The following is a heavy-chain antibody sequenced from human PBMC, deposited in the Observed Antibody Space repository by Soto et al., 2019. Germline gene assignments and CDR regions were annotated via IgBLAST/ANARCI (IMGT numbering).Heavy chain of an antibody. J-gene: IGHJ4*02. V-gene: IGHV3-73*02. D-gene: IGHD4-17*01. CDR3: TPFYGDYGDY. CDR1: GFTFSGSA. CDR2: IRSKANNYAT. Sequence: EVQLVESGGGLVQPGGSLKLSCAASGFTFSGSAMHWVRQASGKGLEWVGRIRSKANNYATAYAASVKGRFTISRDDSKNTAYLQMYSLKTEDTAVYYCTPFYGDYGDYWGQGTLVTVSS.